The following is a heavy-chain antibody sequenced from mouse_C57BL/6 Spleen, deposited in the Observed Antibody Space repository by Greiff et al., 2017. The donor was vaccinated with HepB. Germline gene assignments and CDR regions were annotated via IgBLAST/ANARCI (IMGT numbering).Heavy chain of an antibody. CDR1: GYAFSSSW. D-gene: IGHD2-14*01. V-gene: IGHV1-82*01. CDR2: FYPGDGDT. J-gene: IGHJ4*01. Sequence: QVQLQQSGPELVKPGASVKISCKASGYAFSSSWMNWVKQRPGKGLEWIGRFYPGDGDTNYNGKFKGKATLTADKSSSTAYMELSSLTSEESAVYSCAREGVRGDYAMDYWGQGTSVTVSS. CDR3: AREGVRGDYAMDY.